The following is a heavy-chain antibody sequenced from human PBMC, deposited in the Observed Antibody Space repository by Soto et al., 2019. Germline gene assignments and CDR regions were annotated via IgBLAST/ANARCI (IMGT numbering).Heavy chain of an antibody. Sequence: QVQLQESGPGLVKPSETLSLTCAVSGGAISSSDWWSWVRQPPGKGLEWIGEIYNSGSNNYNPSLRSGVTVSGDESKSQFPLKMLSVVEADTAMDYGARGMGHDYVDCWGQGTLATVS. V-gene: IGHV4-4*02. D-gene: IGHD5-12*01. CDR2: IYNSGSN. J-gene: IGHJ4*02. CDR3: ARGMGHDYVDC. CDR1: GGAISSSDW.